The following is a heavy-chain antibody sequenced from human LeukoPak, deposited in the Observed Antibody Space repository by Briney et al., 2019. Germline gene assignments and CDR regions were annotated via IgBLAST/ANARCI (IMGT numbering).Heavy chain of an antibody. J-gene: IGHJ6*02. Sequence: SVKVSCKASGYTFTGYYMHWVRQAPGQGLERMGWINPNSGGTNYAQKFQGWVTMTRDTSISTAYMELSRLRSDDTAVYYCARWVQRGYSYGPIPPNYYYYYGMDVWGQRTTVTVSS. D-gene: IGHD5-18*01. V-gene: IGHV1-2*04. CDR2: INPNSGGT. CDR1: GYTFTGYY. CDR3: ARWVQRGYSYGPIPPNYYYYYGMDV.